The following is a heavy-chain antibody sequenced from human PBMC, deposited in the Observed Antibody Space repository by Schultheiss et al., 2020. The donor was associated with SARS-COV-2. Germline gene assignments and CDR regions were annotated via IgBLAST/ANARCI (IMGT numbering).Heavy chain of an antibody. J-gene: IGHJ4*02. V-gene: IGHV3-7*01. D-gene: IGHD6-13*01. Sequence: GGSLRLSCAGSGFTFSSYWMSWVRQAPGKGLEWVANIKQDGSEKYYVDSVKGRFTISRDNAKNSLYLQMNSLRAEDTAVYYCARDHGSSSWSFDYWGQGTLVTVSS. CDR2: IKQDGSEK. CDR1: GFTFSSYW. CDR3: ARDHGSSSWSFDY.